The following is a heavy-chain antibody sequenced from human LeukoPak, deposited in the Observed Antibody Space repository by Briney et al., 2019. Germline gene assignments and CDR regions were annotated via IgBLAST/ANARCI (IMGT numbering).Heavy chain of an antibody. CDR1: GFTFSSYS. Sequence: GGSLRLSCAASGFTFSSYSMNWVRRAPGKGLEWVSSISSTSSYIYYADSVKGRFTISRDNAKNSLYLQMNSLRAEDTAVYYCARDPHYYGSGTPGYFDYWGQGTLVTVSS. V-gene: IGHV3-21*06. CDR2: ISSTSSYI. D-gene: IGHD3-10*01. CDR3: ARDPHYYGSGTPGYFDY. J-gene: IGHJ4*02.